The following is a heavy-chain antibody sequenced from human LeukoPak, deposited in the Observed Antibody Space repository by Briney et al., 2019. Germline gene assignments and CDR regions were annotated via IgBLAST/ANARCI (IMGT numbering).Heavy chain of an antibody. CDR1: GGSISSYY. CDR3: ASKVAYCSGGSCYGYFDY. V-gene: IGHV4-59*08. J-gene: IGHJ4*02. D-gene: IGHD2-15*01. CDR2: IYYSGST. Sequence: SETLSLTCTVSGGSISSYYWSWIRQPPGKGVEWIGYIYYSGSTNYNPSLKSRVTISVDTSKNQFSLKLSSVTAADTAMYYCASKVAYCSGGSCYGYFDYWGQGTLVTVSS.